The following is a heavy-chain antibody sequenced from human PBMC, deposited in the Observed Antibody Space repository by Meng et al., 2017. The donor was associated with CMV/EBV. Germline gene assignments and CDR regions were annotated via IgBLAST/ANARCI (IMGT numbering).Heavy chain of an antibody. D-gene: IGHD4-11*01. CDR3: TSGFTVTIYYYGMDV. V-gene: IGHV3-49*04. J-gene: IGHJ6*02. CDR1: GFTFGDYA. CDR2: IRSKAYGGTT. Sequence: GGSLRLSCTASGFTFGDYAMSWVRQAPGKGLEWVGFIRSKAYGGTTEYAASVKGRFTISRDDSKSIAYLQMNSLKTEDTAVYYCTSGFTVTIYYYGMDVWGQGTTVTVSS.